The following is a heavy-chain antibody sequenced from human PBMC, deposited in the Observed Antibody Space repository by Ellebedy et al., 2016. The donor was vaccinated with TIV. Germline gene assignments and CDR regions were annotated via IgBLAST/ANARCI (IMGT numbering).Heavy chain of an antibody. CDR2: INHSGST. V-gene: IGHV4-34*01. CDR3: GRVSSEVRNLHFDY. CDR1: GGSLSSDY. Sequence: MPSETLSLTCAVHGGSLSSDYWSWIRQSPEKGLEWIGEINHSGSTSYNPSLKSRVSISVDTPKKQFSLKMSSVTAADTAVYYCGRVSSEVRNLHFDYWGQGTLVTVSS. D-gene: IGHD1-14*01. J-gene: IGHJ4*02.